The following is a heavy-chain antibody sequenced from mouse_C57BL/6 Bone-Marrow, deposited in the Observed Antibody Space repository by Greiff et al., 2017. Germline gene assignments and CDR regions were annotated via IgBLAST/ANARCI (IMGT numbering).Heavy chain of an antibody. CDR3: GRWDYYAMDY. J-gene: IGHJ4*01. CDR1: GFTFSDYG. CDR2: ISNLAYSI. Sequence: EVKVVESGGGLVQPGGSLKLSCAASGFTFSDYGMAWVRQAPREGPEWVAFISNLAYSIYYADTVTGRFTISRENAKNTLYLELSSLRSEDTAMYYCGRWDYYAMDYWGQGTSVTVSS. V-gene: IGHV5-15*01.